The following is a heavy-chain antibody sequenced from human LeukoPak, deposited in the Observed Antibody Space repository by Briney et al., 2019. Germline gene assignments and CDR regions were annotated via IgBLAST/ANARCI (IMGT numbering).Heavy chain of an antibody. V-gene: IGHV4-61*02. J-gene: IGHJ4*02. CDR1: GGSISSGSYY. CDR3: ARASVDYYDSSGYSDY. CDR2: IYTSGST. Sequence: SQTLSLTCTVSGGSISSGSYYWSWIRQPAGKGLEWIGRIYTSGSTNYNPSLKSRVTISVDTSKNQFSLKLSSVTAADTAVYYCARASVDYYDSSGYSDYWGQGTLVTVSS. D-gene: IGHD3-22*01.